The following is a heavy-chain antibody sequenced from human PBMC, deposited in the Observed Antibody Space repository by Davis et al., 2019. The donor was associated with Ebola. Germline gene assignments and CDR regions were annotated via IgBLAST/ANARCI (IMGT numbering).Heavy chain of an antibody. D-gene: IGHD6-19*01. CDR2: IYSGGST. CDR3: ASLDSSGRGLDY. J-gene: IGHJ4*02. CDR1: GFTVSSNY. V-gene: IGHV3-53*04. Sequence: GESLKISCAASGFTVSSNYMSWVRQAPGKGLEWVSVIYSGGSTYYADSVKGRFTISRHNSKNTLYLQMNSLRAEDTAVYYCASLDSSGRGLDYWGQGTLVTVSS.